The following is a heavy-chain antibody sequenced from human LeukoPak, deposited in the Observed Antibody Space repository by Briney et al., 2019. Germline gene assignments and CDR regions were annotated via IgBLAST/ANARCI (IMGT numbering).Heavy chain of an antibody. J-gene: IGHJ4*02. Sequence: SETLSLTCTVSGYSISSGYYWGWIRQPPGKGLEWIGSIYHSGSTYYNPSLKSRVTISVDTSKNQFSLKLTSVTAADTAVYYCAITISRTQDYWGQGTLVTVSS. CDR2: IYHSGST. CDR1: GYSISSGYY. CDR3: AITISRTQDY. V-gene: IGHV4-38-2*02. D-gene: IGHD3-3*01.